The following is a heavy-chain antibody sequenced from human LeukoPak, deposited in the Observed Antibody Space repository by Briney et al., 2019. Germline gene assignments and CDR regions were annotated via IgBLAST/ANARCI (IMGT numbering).Heavy chain of an antibody. CDR1: GYTFTSYG. CDR2: INAYNGNT. Sequence: ASVKVSCKASGYTFTSYGINWVRQAPGQGLEWMGWINAYNGNTNYAHKLQGRVTMTTDTSTSTAYMELRSLTSDDTAVYYCAKSQWFHSSVEDAFDIWGQGTMATVSS. CDR3: AKSQWFHSSVEDAFDI. V-gene: IGHV1-18*01. J-gene: IGHJ3*02. D-gene: IGHD3-22*01.